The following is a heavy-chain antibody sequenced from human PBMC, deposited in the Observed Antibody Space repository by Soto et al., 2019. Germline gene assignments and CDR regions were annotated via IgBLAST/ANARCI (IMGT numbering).Heavy chain of an antibody. V-gene: IGHV3-30-3*01. CDR2: ISYDGSNK. D-gene: IGHD1-26*01. CDR3: ARDIVGAALDY. J-gene: IGHJ4*02. CDR1: GFTFSSYA. Sequence: VGSLRLSCAASGFTFSSYAMHWVRQAPGKGLEWVAVISYDGSNKYYADSVKGRFTISRDNSKNTLYLQMNSLRAEDTAVYYCARDIVGAALDYWGQGTLVTVSS.